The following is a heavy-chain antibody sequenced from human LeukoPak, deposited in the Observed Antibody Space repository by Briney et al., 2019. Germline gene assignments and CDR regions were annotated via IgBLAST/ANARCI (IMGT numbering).Heavy chain of an antibody. CDR2: IAFDGSNE. Sequence: GGSLRLSCAASGFTFSSYGMHWVRQAPGKGLEWVAVIAFDGSNEYYAESVKGRFTISRDNSKNTLYLQMNSLRTEDTAIYYCVREREGSNSEHWGQGTLVTVSS. V-gene: IGHV3-30*03. CDR1: GFTFSSYG. D-gene: IGHD1-26*01. J-gene: IGHJ1*01. CDR3: VREREGSNSEH.